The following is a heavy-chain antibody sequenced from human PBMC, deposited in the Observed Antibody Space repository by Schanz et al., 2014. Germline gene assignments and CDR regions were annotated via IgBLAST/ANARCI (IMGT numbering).Heavy chain of an antibody. CDR1: RFTFSSYA. Sequence: EVQLLESGGGLVQPGGSLRLSCAASRFTFSSYAMSWVRQAPGKGLEWVSAISDSGDLTYYADSVKGRFTISRDNAKYTLYLQMNSLRAEDTAVYYCVKLPGATGTTSHLDYWGQGTLVTVSS. CDR3: VKLPGATGTTSHLDY. CDR2: ISDSGDLT. V-gene: IGHV3-23*01. J-gene: IGHJ4*02. D-gene: IGHD1-1*01.